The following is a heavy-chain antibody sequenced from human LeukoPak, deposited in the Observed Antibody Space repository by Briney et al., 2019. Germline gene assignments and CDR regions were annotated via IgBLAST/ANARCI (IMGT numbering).Heavy chain of an antibody. V-gene: IGHV3-11*01. J-gene: IGHJ6*02. CDR3: ATATHYGMDV. CDR2: FSTSGSPI. CDR1: GFTFGDYY. Sequence: GGSLRLSCAASGFTFGDYYMSWIRQAPGKGLEWVSYFSTSGSPIYYTDSVKGRFTISRDNAKNSLYLQMNSLRAEDTAVYYCATATHYGMDVWGQGTTVTASS.